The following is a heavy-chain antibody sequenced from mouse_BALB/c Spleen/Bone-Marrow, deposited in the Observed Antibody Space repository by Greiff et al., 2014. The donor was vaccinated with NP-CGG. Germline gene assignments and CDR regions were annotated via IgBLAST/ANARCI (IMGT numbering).Heavy chain of an antibody. J-gene: IGHJ3*01. Sequence: VQLQQPGAELVKPGASVKLSCTASGFNIKDTYMHWVKQRPEQGLEWIGRIDPANGNTKYDPKFQGKATITADTSSNTAYLQLSSLTSEDTAVYYCATYYYGSSWGFAYWGQGTLVTVS. CDR3: ATYYYGSSWGFAY. CDR1: GFNIKDTY. V-gene: IGHV14-3*02. CDR2: IDPANGNT. D-gene: IGHD1-1*01.